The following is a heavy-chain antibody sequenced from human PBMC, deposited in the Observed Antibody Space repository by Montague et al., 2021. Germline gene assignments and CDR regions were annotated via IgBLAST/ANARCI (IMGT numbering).Heavy chain of an antibody. CDR2: IYYSGNS. J-gene: IGHJ5*02. CDR1: GASVTSNIYD. Sequence: ETLSLTCTVSGASVTSNIYDWGWIRQSPGKGLEWIGSIYYSGNSFYQPSLKSRITMAVDTTKNQFSLKLSSVTAADTAIYYCARVFSSWYVGWFDPWGQGTLVTVSS. CDR3: ARVFSSWYVGWFDP. V-gene: IGHV4-39*07. D-gene: IGHD6-13*01.